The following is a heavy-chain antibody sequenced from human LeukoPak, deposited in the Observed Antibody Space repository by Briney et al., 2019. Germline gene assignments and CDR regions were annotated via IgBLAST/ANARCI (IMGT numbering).Heavy chain of an antibody. V-gene: IGHV3-7*03. CDR1: GFTFDDYA. CDR3: ASSGVFPHNPLDY. Sequence: GGSLRLSCAASGFTFDDYAMHWVRQAPGKGLEWVANIKQDGSEKYYVDSVKGRFTISRDNAKNSLYLQMNSLRAEDTAVYYCASSGVFPHNPLDYWGQGTLVTVSS. D-gene: IGHD6-19*01. J-gene: IGHJ4*02. CDR2: IKQDGSEK.